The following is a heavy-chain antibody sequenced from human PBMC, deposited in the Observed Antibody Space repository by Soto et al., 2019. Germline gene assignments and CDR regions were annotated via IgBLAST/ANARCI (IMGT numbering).Heavy chain of an antibody. Sequence: SVKVSCKASGGTFSSYAISWVRQAPGQGLEWMGGIIPIFGTANYAQKFQGRVTITADESTSTAYMELSSLRSEDTAVYYCARDQLLLGMTNYYYYYGVDVWGQGTTVTVSS. CDR3: ARDQLLLGMTNYYYYYGVDV. J-gene: IGHJ6*02. V-gene: IGHV1-69*13. D-gene: IGHD2-21*01. CDR2: IIPIFGTA. CDR1: GGTFSSYA.